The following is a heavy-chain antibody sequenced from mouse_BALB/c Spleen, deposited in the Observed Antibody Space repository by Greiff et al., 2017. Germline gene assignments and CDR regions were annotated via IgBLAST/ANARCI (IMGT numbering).Heavy chain of an antibody. J-gene: IGHJ3*01. Sequence: QVHVKQSGAELVMPGASVKMSCKASGYTFTDYWMHWVKQRPGQGLEWIGAIDTSDSYTSYNQKFKGKATLTVDESSSTAYMQLSSLTSEDSAVYYCARSYDYDGAWFAYWGQGTLVTVSA. D-gene: IGHD2-4*01. CDR1: GYTFTDYW. V-gene: IGHV1-69*01. CDR3: ARSYDYDGAWFAY. CDR2: IDTSDSYT.